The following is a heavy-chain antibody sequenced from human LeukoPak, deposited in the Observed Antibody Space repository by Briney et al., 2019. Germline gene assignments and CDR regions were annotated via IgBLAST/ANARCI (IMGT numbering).Heavy chain of an antibody. CDR1: GGSISSSSYY. Sequence: SETLSLTCTVSGGSISSSSYYWGWIRQPPGKGLEWIGSIYYSGSTYYNPSLKSRVTISVDTSKNQFSLKLSSVTASDTAVYYCASPLGTSLDYWGQGTLVTVSS. V-gene: IGHV4-39*01. CDR2: IYYSGST. J-gene: IGHJ4*02. D-gene: IGHD1-1*01. CDR3: ASPLGTSLDY.